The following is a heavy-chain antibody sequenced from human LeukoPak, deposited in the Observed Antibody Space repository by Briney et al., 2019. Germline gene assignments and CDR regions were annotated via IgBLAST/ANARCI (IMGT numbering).Heavy chain of an antibody. J-gene: IGHJ3*02. Sequence: ASVKVSCKASGYTFTGYYMHWVRQAPGQGLEWMGWINPNSGGTNYAQKFQSRVTMTRDTSISTAYMELRSLRSDDTAVYYCARDPPGTTADAFDIWGQGTMVTVSS. CDR2: INPNSGGT. CDR3: ARDPPGTTADAFDI. V-gene: IGHV1-2*02. CDR1: GYTFTGYY. D-gene: IGHD4-11*01.